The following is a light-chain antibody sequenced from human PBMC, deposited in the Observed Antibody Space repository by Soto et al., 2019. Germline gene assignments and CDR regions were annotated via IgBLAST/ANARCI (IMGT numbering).Light chain of an antibody. Sequence: SVLTQPPSASGTPGQRVTISCSGSSSNIGSNTVNWYQQLPGTAPKLVIYSNNQRPSGVPDRFSGSKSGTSASLAISGLQSEDEDDYYCVAWVDRLNGYVVFGGGTKVTVL. CDR3: VAWVDRLNGYVV. CDR2: SNN. J-gene: IGLJ2*01. CDR1: SSNIGSNT. V-gene: IGLV1-44*01.